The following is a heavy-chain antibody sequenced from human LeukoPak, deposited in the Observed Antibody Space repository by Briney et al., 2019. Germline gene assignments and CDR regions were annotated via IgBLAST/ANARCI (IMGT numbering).Heavy chain of an antibody. D-gene: IGHD2-15*01. V-gene: IGHV1-18*01. CDR3: ARSLMVVAATRGPYYYYGMDV. CDR1: GYTFTSYG. J-gene: IGHJ6*02. Sequence: ASVKVSCKASGYTFTSYGITWVRQAPGQGLEWMGWISAYNGNTNYAQKLQGRVTISADKSISTAYLQWSSLKASDTAMYYCARSLMVVAATRGPYYYYGMDVWGQGTTVTVSS. CDR2: ISAYNGNT.